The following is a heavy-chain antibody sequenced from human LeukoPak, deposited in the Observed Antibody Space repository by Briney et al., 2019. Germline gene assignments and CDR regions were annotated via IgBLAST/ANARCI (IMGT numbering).Heavy chain of an antibody. Sequence: PSETLSFTCTVSGGSISSYYWSWIRQPPGKGLEWIGRIYTSGSTNYNPSLKSRVTMSVDTSKNQFSLKLSSVTAADTAVYYCARHPGYCSGGSCSYFDYWGQGTLVTVSS. D-gene: IGHD2-15*01. V-gene: IGHV4-4*07. CDR3: ARHPGYCSGGSCSYFDY. J-gene: IGHJ4*02. CDR2: IYTSGST. CDR1: GGSISSYY.